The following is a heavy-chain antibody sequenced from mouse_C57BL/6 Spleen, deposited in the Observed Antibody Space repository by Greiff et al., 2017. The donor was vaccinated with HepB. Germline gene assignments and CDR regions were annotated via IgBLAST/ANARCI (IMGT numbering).Heavy chain of an antibody. Sequence: VQLQQSGAELVRPGASVTLSCKASGYTFTDYEMHWVKQTPVHGLEWIGAIDPETGGTAYNQKFKGKAILTADKSSSTAYMELRSLTSEDSAVYYCTRGDYYGSSSTGYFDVWGTGTTVTVSS. CDR2: IDPETGGT. J-gene: IGHJ1*03. CDR3: TRGDYYGSSSTGYFDV. V-gene: IGHV1-15*01. D-gene: IGHD1-1*01. CDR1: GYTFTDYE.